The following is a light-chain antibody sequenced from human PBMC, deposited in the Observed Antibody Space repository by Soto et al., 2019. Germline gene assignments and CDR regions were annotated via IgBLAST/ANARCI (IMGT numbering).Light chain of an antibody. CDR3: HSYTTNSTYC. CDR1: SSDVGGYNY. Sequence: QSALTQPASVSGSPGQSITISCTGTSSDVGGYNYVSWYQQHPGKAPKLMIYDVSNRPAGVSKRVSGSKSGNTASLTISGLQTEDEAYYDCHSYTTNSTYCFGTGTKVSVL. V-gene: IGLV2-14*01. J-gene: IGLJ1*01. CDR2: DVS.